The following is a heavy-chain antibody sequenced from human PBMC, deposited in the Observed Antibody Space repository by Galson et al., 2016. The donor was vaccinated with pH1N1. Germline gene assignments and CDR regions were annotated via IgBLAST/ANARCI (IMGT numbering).Heavy chain of an antibody. Sequence: SLRLSCAASGFTFSSYAMHWVRQAPGKGLEWVAVMSYDGSHKYYADSVKGRFTISRDNSKNTLYLQMNSLRAEDTAVYYCARPDYVDADRKDWYFDLWGRGTLVTVSS. D-gene: IGHD4-17*01. J-gene: IGHJ2*01. CDR2: MSYDGSHK. CDR1: GFTFSSYA. V-gene: IGHV3-30*04. CDR3: ARPDYVDADRKDWYFDL.